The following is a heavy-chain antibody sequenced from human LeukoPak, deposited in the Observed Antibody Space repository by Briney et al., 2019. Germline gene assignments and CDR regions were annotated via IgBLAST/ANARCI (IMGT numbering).Heavy chain of an antibody. D-gene: IGHD2-15*01. CDR2: INHSGST. Sequence: SETLSLTCAVYGGSFSGYYWSWIRQPPGKGLEWIGEINHSGSTNHNPSLKSRVTISVDTSKNQFSLKLSSVTAADTAVYYCARGRGYGGNYFDYWGQGTLVTVSS. V-gene: IGHV4-34*01. CDR3: ARGRGYGGNYFDY. J-gene: IGHJ4*02. CDR1: GGSFSGYY.